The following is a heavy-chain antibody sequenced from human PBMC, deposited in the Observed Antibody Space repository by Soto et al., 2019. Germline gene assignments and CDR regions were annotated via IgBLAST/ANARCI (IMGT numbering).Heavy chain of an antibody. CDR3: ARHSAHLGELSLWRGDAFDI. CDR2: IYYSGST. J-gene: IGHJ3*02. CDR1: GGSISSGGYY. Sequence: PSETLSLTCTVSGGSISSGGYYWSWIRQHPGKGLEWIGSIYYSGSTYYNPSLKSRVTISVDTSKNQFSLKLSSVTAADTAVYYCARHSAHLGELSLWRGDAFDIWGQGTMVTVSS. D-gene: IGHD3-16*02. V-gene: IGHV4-39*01.